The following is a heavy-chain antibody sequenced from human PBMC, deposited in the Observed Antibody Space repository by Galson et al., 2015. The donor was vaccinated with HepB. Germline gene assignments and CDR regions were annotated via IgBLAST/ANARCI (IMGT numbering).Heavy chain of an antibody. V-gene: IGHV3-15*01. J-gene: IGHJ4*02. CDR1: GFTFSNAR. CDR2: IKSKTDGGTT. Sequence: SLRLSCAASGFTFSNARMSWVRQAPGKGLEWVGRIKSKTDGGTTDYAAPVKGRFTISRDDSKNTLYLQMNSLKTEDTAVYYCTTNEETVTRDYWGQGTLVTVSS. D-gene: IGHD4-17*01. CDR3: TTNEETVTRDY.